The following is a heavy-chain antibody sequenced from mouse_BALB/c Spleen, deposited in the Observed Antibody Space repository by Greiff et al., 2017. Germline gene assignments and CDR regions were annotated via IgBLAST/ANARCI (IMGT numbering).Heavy chain of an antibody. Sequence: DVKLQESGPGLVKPSQSLSLTCTVTGYSITSDYAWNWIRQFPGNKLEWMGYISYSGSTSYNPSLKSRISITRDTSKNQFFLQLNSVTTEDTATYYCARKNYGNYRYAMDYWGQGTSVTVSS. J-gene: IGHJ4*01. CDR2: ISYSGST. CDR1: GYSITSDYA. D-gene: IGHD2-1*01. V-gene: IGHV3-2*02. CDR3: ARKNYGNYRYAMDY.